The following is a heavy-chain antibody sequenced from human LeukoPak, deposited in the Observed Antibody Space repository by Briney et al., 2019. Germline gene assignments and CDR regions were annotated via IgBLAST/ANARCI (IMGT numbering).Heavy chain of an antibody. V-gene: IGHV1-69*13. Sequence: ASVKLSCKASGGTFSRYAISWVRQAPGQGLEWMGGYIPMFGTANYAQNFQNRVTITADESTSTFSMEVSSLRPEDTAVYFCAGASSKWELSFWGQGTLVTVS. D-gene: IGHD1-26*01. CDR2: YIPMFGTA. CDR3: AGASSKWELSF. CDR1: GGTFSRYA. J-gene: IGHJ4*02.